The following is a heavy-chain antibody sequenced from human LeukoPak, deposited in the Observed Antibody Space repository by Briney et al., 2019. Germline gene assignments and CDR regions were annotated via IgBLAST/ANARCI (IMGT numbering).Heavy chain of an antibody. CDR1: GFTFSSYA. J-gene: IGHJ4*02. D-gene: IGHD5-12*01. CDR3: ARQVSGYDDY. V-gene: IGHV3-64*04. CDR2: ISSNGGST. Sequence: GGSLRLSCSASGFTFSSYAMHWVRQAAGKGLEYVSAISSNGGSTYYADSVKGRFTISRDNAKNSLYLQMNSLRAEDTAVYYCARQVSGYDDYWGQGTLVTVSS.